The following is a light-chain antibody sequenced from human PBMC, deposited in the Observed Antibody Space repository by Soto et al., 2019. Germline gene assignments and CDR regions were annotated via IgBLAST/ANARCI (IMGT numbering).Light chain of an antibody. J-gene: IGKJ5*01. CDR1: QSVSSN. CDR2: GVS. Sequence: EIVMTQFPATLSVSPGERATLSCRASQSVSSNLAWYHQKPGQAPRLLIYGVSTRATGIPGRFSGSGSGTEFTLTISRLQSEDFAVYYCQQYNDWHITFGQGTRLEIK. CDR3: QQYNDWHIT. V-gene: IGKV3-15*01.